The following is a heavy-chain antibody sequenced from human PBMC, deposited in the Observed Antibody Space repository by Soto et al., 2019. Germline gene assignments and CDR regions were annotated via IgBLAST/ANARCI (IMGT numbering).Heavy chain of an antibody. CDR3: ARGISTKVGQTGAPDKYYFDS. CDR2: INHGGSS. D-gene: IGHD2-2*01. J-gene: IGHJ4*02. Sequence: PSETLSLTGAVYGGSFRGYYWTWIRQSPGKGLEWNGEINHGGSSDYNPSLKSRITISVDTSTNQFSLRLSSVTAADTAGSYCARGISTKVGQTGAPDKYYFDSWGRGTLVTVSS. V-gene: IGHV4-34*01. CDR1: GGSFRGYY.